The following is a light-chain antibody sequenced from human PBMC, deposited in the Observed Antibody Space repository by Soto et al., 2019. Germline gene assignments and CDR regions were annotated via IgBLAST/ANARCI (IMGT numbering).Light chain of an antibody. J-gene: IGKJ5*01. CDR1: EKIYSETGLSN. CDR3: NHYNLCPPVT. CDR2: GSS. V-gene: IGKV3D-15*01. Sequence: EMVLTQFPATLALFPGERATLSCRASEKIYSETGLSNVAWFQQRPGQSPRLLIHGSSNRVAGVPARFSGSGSVTAFTLTISNLQSKAFAVYYGNHYNLCPPVTSGHGTRL.